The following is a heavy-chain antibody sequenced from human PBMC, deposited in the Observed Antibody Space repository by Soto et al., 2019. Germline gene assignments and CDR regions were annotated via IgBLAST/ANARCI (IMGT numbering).Heavy chain of an antibody. Sequence: PGGSLRLSCAASGFSFSSYWMSWVRQAPGKGLEWVANIKEDGSEKYYVDSVKGRSTISRDNARNSLSLQMNSLRAEDTAVYFCARVKYPYDSTGTLRRYYYYYGMDVWGQGTPVTVSS. V-gene: IGHV3-7*01. CDR2: IKEDGSEK. D-gene: IGHD3-22*01. J-gene: IGHJ6*02. CDR1: GFSFSSYW. CDR3: ARVKYPYDSTGTLRRYYYYYGMDV.